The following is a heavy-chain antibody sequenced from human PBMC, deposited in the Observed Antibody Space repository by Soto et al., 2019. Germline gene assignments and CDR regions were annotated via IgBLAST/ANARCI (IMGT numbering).Heavy chain of an antibody. D-gene: IGHD4-17*01. J-gene: IGHJ4*02. CDR1: GGSISSGDYY. CDR2: MYYSGTT. CDR3: ARNRKYGDYFDY. Sequence: SETLSLTCTVSGGSISSGDYYWSWIRQPPGKGLEWIGSMYYSGTTYYSPSLRSRVTISADTSKNQFSLKLSSVTAADTAVYYCARNRKYGDYFDYWGQGSLVTVSS. V-gene: IGHV4-39*01.